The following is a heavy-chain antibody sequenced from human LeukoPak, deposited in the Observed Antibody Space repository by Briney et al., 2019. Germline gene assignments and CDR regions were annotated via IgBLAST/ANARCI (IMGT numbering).Heavy chain of an antibody. Sequence: ASVKVSCKASGYTFTSYDINWVRQATGQGLEWMGWMNPNSGNTGYAQKFQGRVTITRNTSISTAYMELSSLRSEDTAVYYCARIVVVVAATLWFDPWGQGTLVTVSS. V-gene: IGHV1-8*03. D-gene: IGHD2-15*01. CDR2: MNPNSGNT. CDR1: GYTFTSYD. J-gene: IGHJ5*02. CDR3: ARIVVVVAATLWFDP.